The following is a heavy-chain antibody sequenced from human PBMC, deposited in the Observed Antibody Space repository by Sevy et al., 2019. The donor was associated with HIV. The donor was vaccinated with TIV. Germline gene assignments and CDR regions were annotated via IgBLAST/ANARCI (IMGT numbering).Heavy chain of an antibody. V-gene: IGHV3-48*02. CDR2: ISPSGSTI. Sequence: GSLRLSCAASGFTFNSYSINWVRQAPGKGLEWVSYISPSGSTIHYADSVKGRFTLSRDNAKNSAYLQMNSLRDEDTAVYYCARDGVYKYDSSGYPFYYYGMDVWGQGTTVTVSS. J-gene: IGHJ6*02. CDR3: ARDGVYKYDSSGYPFYYYGMDV. CDR1: GFTFNSYS. D-gene: IGHD3-22*01.